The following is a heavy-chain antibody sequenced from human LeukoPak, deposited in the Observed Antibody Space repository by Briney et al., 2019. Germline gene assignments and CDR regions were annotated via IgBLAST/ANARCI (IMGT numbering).Heavy chain of an antibody. D-gene: IGHD2-2*01. CDR3: ARGFSRGYCSSTSCYPWFDP. V-gene: IGHV4-34*01. J-gene: IGHJ5*02. CDR1: GGSISSYY. Sequence: SETLSLTCTVSGGSISSYYWSWIRQPPGKGLEWIGEINHSGSTNYNPSLKSRVTISVDTSKNQFSLKLSSVTAADTAVYYCARGFSRGYCSSTSCYPWFDPWGQGTLVTVSS. CDR2: INHSGST.